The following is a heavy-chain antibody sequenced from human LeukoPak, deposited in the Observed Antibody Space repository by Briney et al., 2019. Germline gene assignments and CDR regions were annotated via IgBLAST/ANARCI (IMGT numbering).Heavy chain of an antibody. V-gene: IGHV3-23*01. J-gene: IGHJ4*02. D-gene: IGHD2/OR15-2a*01. CDR3: ARESTYYLDY. CDR2: ISGSGGST. Sequence: GGSLRLSCAASGFTFSSYAMSWVRQAPGKGLEWVSAISGSGGSTYYADSVKGRFPNYRDNSKNTLYLQMNSLRAEDTAVYYCARESTYYLDYWGQGTLVTVSS. CDR1: GFTFSSYA.